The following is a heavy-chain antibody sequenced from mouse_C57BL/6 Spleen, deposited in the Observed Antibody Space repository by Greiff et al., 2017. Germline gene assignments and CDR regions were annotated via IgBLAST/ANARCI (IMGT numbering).Heavy chain of an antibody. D-gene: IGHD2-5*01. CDR3: VREDCYSTWFAY. CDR1: GFTFNTSA. V-gene: IGHV10-3*01. CDR2: IRSKSSNYAT. Sequence: EVQLVESGGGLVQPKGSLKLSCAASGFTFNTSAMHWVRQAPGKGLEWVARIRSKSSNYATYYADSVKDRFTISIENSQSTLYLQMNNLKTEDTAVYYCVREDCYSTWFAYWGQGTLVTVSA. J-gene: IGHJ3*01.